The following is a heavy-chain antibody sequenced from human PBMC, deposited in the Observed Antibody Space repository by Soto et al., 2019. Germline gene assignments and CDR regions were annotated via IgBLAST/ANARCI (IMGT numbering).Heavy chain of an antibody. CDR2: VYYDEST. CDR3: GKVLIGATRHADVDS. Sequence: QVQLQESGPGLLEPLETLSLTCSVSGVSLNSGHYYWVWVRQSPGKGLAWIGSVYYDESTYYNPSLKSLVTISKDKPRNQFSLTLKSVTAADTAVYYCGKVLIGATRHADVDSWGQGARVTVSS. D-gene: IGHD2-15*01. CDR1: GVSLNSGHYY. J-gene: IGHJ4*02. V-gene: IGHV4-39*01.